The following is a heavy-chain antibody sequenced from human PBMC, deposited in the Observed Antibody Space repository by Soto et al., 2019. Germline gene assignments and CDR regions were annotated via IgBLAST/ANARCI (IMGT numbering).Heavy chain of an antibody. CDR3: ARGGRSAYYYYMAV. CDR1: GGSISSYY. CDR2: IYYSGST. V-gene: IGHV4-59*01. J-gene: IGHJ6*03. Sequence: SETLSLTCTVSGGSISSYYWSWIRQPPGKGLQWIGYIYYSGSTNYNPSLKCRVTISVDTSKNQFSLKLSSVTAADTAVYYCARGGRSAYYYYMAVWGKGTTVTVSS.